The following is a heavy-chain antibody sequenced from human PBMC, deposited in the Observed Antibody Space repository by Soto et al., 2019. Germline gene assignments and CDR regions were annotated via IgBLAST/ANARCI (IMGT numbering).Heavy chain of an antibody. D-gene: IGHD4-4*01. V-gene: IGHV4-31*03. CDR3: VGRLTSIYSYFDS. J-gene: IGHJ4*02. CDR1: GDSISSGTHY. CDR2: ISSSGNS. Sequence: SETLSLTCTVSGDSISSGTHYWNWIRQPPGKGLEWIGYISSSGNSYYSPSLKSRVFMSVDTSKNLFSLKLSSVTAADTAISFCVGRLTSIYSYFDSWGQGTQVTVSS.